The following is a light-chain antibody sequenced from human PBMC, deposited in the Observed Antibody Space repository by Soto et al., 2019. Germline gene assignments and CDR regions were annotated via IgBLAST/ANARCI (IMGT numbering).Light chain of an antibody. CDR1: SSDVWSYNL. J-gene: IGLJ1*01. CDR2: EGS. Sequence: QLVLTQPASVSGSPGQSITISCTGTSSDVWSYNLVSWYQQHPGKAPKLMIYEGSKRPSGVSNRFSGSKSGNTASLTISGLQAEDEADYYCCSYAGSSYVFGTGTKLTVL. CDR3: CSYAGSSYV. V-gene: IGLV2-23*01.